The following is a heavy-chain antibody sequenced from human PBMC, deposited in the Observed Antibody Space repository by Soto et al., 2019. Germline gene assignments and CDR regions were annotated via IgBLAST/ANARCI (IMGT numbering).Heavy chain of an antibody. Sequence: QVQLVESGGGVVQPGRSLRLSCAASGFTFSSYGKHWVRQPPGKGLEWVAVIWYDGSNKYYADSVKGRFTISRDNSKNTLYLHMNSLRAEDTAVYYCARDAAGYCSSTSCYGDAFDIWGQGTMVTVSS. CDR3: ARDAAGYCSSTSCYGDAFDI. CDR2: IWYDGSNK. CDR1: GFTFSSYG. D-gene: IGHD2-2*03. V-gene: IGHV3-33*01. J-gene: IGHJ3*02.